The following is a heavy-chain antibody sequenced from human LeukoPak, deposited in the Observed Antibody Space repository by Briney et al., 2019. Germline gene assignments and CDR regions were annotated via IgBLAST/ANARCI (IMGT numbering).Heavy chain of an antibody. CDR1: ELTFSDYY. D-gene: IGHD3-9*01. V-gene: IGHV3-11*01. Sequence: GGSLRLSCAASELTFSDYYMCWIRQAPGKGLEWVSYISGSGSTIYYADSVKGRFTISRDNAKNSLYLQMNSLRAEDTAVYYCARGAPDYDILTGYYWGYWGQGTLVTVSS. J-gene: IGHJ4*02. CDR2: ISGSGSTI. CDR3: ARGAPDYDILTGYYWGY.